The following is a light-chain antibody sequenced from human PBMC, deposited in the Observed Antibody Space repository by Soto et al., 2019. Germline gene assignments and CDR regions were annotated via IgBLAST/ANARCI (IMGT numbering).Light chain of an antibody. CDR3: SSYRSSSTLYV. Sequence: QSALTQPASVSGSPVQSITISCTGTSRDVGGYNYVSWYQQHPGKAPKLMIFDVSNRPSGVSIRFSGSKSGNTASLTISGLQAEDEADYYCSSYRSSSTLYVFGTGTKVTVL. CDR1: SRDVGGYNY. J-gene: IGLJ1*01. CDR2: DVS. V-gene: IGLV2-14*01.